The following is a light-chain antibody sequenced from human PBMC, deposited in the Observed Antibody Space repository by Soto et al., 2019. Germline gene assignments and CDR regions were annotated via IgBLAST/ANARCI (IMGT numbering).Light chain of an antibody. J-gene: IGLJ2*01. V-gene: IGLV1-40*01. Sequence: QSVLTQPPSVSGAPGQRVTISCTGTSSDLGAGFDVHWYQQLPGTAPKLLIYGNINRPSGIPDRFSGSKSGTSASLVITGLQAEDEADYYCQAYDTSLSGGVVFGAGTKLTVL. CDR2: GNI. CDR3: QAYDTSLSGGVV. CDR1: SSDLGAGFD.